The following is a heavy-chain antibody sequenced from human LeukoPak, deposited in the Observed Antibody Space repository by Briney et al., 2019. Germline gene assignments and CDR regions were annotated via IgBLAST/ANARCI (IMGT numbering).Heavy chain of an antibody. J-gene: IGHJ4*02. CDR3: ARGPNYVWGSYRYFDY. Sequence: KPPETLSLTCTVSGVSISSSSYSWTWIRQSPGKGLEWIGYIYYSGSTSYNPSLKSRVTISVDTSKNQFSLKLTSVTAADTAVCYCARGPNYVWGSYRYFDYWGQGTLVPVSS. V-gene: IGHV4-30-4*08. CDR2: IYYSGST. D-gene: IGHD3-16*02. CDR1: GVSISSSSYS.